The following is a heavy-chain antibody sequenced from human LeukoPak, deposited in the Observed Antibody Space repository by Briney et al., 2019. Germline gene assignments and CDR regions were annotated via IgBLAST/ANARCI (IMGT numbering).Heavy chain of an antibody. Sequence: GGSLRLSCAASGFTFSSYAMSWVRQAPGKGLEWVSAISGSGGSTYYADSVKGRFTISRDNAKNSLYLQMNSLRAEDTAVYYCAREVCSSTSCHLDYWGQGTLVTVSS. J-gene: IGHJ4*02. D-gene: IGHD2-2*01. V-gene: IGHV3-23*01. CDR3: AREVCSSTSCHLDY. CDR2: ISGSGGST. CDR1: GFTFSSYA.